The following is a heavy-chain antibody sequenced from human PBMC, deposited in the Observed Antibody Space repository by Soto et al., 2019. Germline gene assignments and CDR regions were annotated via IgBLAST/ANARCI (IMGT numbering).Heavy chain of an antibody. J-gene: IGHJ4*02. CDR2: IIPIFGTA. CDR3: AREKAMVRGVIIPDYFDY. D-gene: IGHD3-10*01. Sequence: QVQLVQSGAEVKKPGSSVKVSCKASGGTFSSYAISWVRQAPGQGLEWMGGIIPIFGTANYAQKFQGRVTTTADESTSTAYMELSSLRSEDTAVYYCAREKAMVRGVIIPDYFDYWGQGTLVTVSS. CDR1: GGTFSSYA. V-gene: IGHV1-69*01.